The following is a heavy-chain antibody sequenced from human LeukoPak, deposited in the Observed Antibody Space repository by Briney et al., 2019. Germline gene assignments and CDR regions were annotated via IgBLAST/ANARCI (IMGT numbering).Heavy chain of an antibody. CDR1: GFTFSSYE. CDR2: ISSSGSTI. CDR3: ARVAPHSSSWYGGSNYYYMDV. D-gene: IGHD6-13*01. V-gene: IGHV3-48*03. J-gene: IGHJ6*03. Sequence: GGSLRLSCAASGFTFSSYEMNWVRQAPGKGLEWVSYISSSGSTIYYADSVKGRFTISRDNAKNSLYLQMNSLRAEDTAVYYCARVAPHSSSWYGGSNYYYMDVWGKGTTVTVSS.